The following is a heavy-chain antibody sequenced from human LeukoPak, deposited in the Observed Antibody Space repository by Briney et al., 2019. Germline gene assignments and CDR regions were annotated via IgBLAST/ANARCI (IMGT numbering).Heavy chain of an antibody. CDR3: AKVLYGDYGCLDY. CDR1: GFTFSSYA. D-gene: IGHD4-17*01. Sequence: QTGESLRLSCAASGFTFSSYAMSWVRQAPGKGLEWVAFIRYDGSNKYYADSVKGRFTISRDNSKNTLYLQMNSLRAEDTAVYYCAKVLYGDYGCLDYWGQGTLVTVSS. J-gene: IGHJ4*02. CDR2: IRYDGSNK. V-gene: IGHV3-30*02.